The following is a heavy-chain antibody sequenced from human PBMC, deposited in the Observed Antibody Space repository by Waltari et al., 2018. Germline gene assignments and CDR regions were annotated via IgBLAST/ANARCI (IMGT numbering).Heavy chain of an antibody. CDR2: INPXGGST. Sequence: QVRLVQSGAEVKKPXASVKVSCRASGYTFPTYYMHWVRQAPGQGFEWMGIINPXGGSTTYAXKLQXRIXMTXXXSXSTVYMEXXXLRSXDTAVYYCAXXSNGWYPXGQGTLVTVXS. J-gene: IGHJ5*02. V-gene: IGHV1-46*04. CDR3: AXXSNGWYP. D-gene: IGHD6-19*01. CDR1: GYTFPTYY.